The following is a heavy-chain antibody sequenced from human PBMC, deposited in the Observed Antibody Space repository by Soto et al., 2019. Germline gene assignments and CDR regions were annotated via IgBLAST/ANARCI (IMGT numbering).Heavy chain of an antibody. D-gene: IGHD5-18*01. CDR2: ISGSGGST. J-gene: IGHJ6*02. CDR3: AKDKDTAMVSLYGMDV. V-gene: IGHV3-23*01. CDR1: GFTFSSSA. Sequence: EVQLLESGGGLLQPGGSLGLSCAASGFTFSSSAMSWVRQAPGKGLEWISGISGSGGSTYYADSVKGRFTISRDNSKNTLYLQMNSLRAEDTAVYYCAKDKDTAMVSLYGMDVWGQGTTVTVSS.